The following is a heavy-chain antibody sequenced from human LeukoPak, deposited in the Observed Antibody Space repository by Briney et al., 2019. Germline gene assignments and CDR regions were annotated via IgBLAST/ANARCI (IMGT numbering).Heavy chain of an antibody. J-gene: IGHJ5*02. CDR2: IIPILGIA. CDR1: GGTFSSYA. D-gene: IGHD5-12*01. V-gene: IGHV1-69*04. Sequence: SVKVSCKASGGTFSSYAISWVGQAPGQGLEWMGRIIPILGIANYAQKFQGRVTITADKSTSTAYMELSSLRSEDTAVYYCAREHIGYDSWGQGTLLTVSS. CDR3: AREHIGYDS.